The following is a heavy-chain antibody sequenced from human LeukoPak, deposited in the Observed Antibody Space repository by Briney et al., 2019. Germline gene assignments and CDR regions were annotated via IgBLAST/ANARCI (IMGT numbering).Heavy chain of an antibody. V-gene: IGHV4-39*01. D-gene: IGHD4-17*01. J-gene: IGHJ6*03. Sequence: SETLSLTCTVSGGSISSSSYYWGWIRQPPGKGLEWIGSIYYSGSTYYNPSLKSRVTISVDTSKNQFSLKLSSVTAADTAVYXXXRXTDYXYYYMDVWGKGTTVTVSS. CDR3: XRXTDYXYYYMDV. CDR2: IYYSGST. CDR1: GGSISSSSYY.